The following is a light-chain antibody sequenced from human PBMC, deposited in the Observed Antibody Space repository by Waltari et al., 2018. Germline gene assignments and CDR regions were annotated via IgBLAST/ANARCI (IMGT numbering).Light chain of an antibody. CDR2: EVT. CDR3: SSYTTSRTWV. Sequence: QSALTQPASVSGSPGQSTTISCTGTSSDIGSQIHVCWYQQHPGKAPKLMIFEVTNRPSGVSNRFSGSKSGNTASLTISGLQAEDEADYYCSSYTTSRTWVFGGGTKLTVL. J-gene: IGLJ3*02. CDR1: SSDIGSQIH. V-gene: IGLV2-14*03.